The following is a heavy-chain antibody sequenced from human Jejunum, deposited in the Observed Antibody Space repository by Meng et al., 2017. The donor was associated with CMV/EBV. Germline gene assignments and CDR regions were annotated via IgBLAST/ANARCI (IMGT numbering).Heavy chain of an antibody. J-gene: IGHJ4*02. V-gene: IGHV1-3*01. CDR1: GYSFTTYA. Sequence: QVQIVQSGAEVQKPGASVKVSCKASGYSFTTYAIHWVRQAPGQRPEWMGRINAANGNTKYSQNFQGRLILTRNTSATAAYMDLSSLLFEDTAVYFCVRSRYSGSNCFEFWGQGTLVTVSS. CDR2: INAANGNT. CDR3: VRSRYSGSNCFEF. D-gene: IGHD1-26*01.